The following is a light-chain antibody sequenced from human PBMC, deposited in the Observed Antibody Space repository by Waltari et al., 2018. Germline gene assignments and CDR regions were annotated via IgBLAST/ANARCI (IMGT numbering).Light chain of an antibody. CDR2: MAS. CDR1: QNVGTW. Sequence: DIQMTQSPSTLSASVGDRVTISCRASQNVGTWLAWYQQKPGKAPKLLFYMASSLESGVPSRFSGSGSGTEFTLTISSLQPDDFATYSCQQYSSFSTFGQGTKV. J-gene: IGKJ2*01. CDR3: QQYSSFST. V-gene: IGKV1-5*03.